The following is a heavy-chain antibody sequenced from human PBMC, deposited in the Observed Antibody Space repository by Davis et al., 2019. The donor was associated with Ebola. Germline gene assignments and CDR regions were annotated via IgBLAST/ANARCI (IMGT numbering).Heavy chain of an antibody. Sequence: ASAQVSCKASAYTFTSYGNSWVRQAPGQGLEGLGWISAYNGNTNYAQKLQGRVTITADDSTSTAYMELSSLRSEDTAVYYCAREFSSSFDYWGQGTLVTVSS. V-gene: IGHV1-18*01. CDR1: AYTFTSYG. CDR3: AREFSSSFDY. J-gene: IGHJ4*02. CDR2: ISAYNGNT. D-gene: IGHD6-6*01.